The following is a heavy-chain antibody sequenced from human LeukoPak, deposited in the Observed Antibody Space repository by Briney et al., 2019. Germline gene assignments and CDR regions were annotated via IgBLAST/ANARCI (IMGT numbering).Heavy chain of an antibody. CDR3: AAGLGIAVAGY. D-gene: IGHD6-19*01. J-gene: IGHJ4*02. Sequence: XQAPGKXLEWMGGFDPEDGETIYAQKFQGRVTMTEDTSTDTAYMELSSLRSEDTAVYYCAAGLGIAVAGYWGQGTLVTVSS. CDR2: FDPEDGET. V-gene: IGHV1-24*01.